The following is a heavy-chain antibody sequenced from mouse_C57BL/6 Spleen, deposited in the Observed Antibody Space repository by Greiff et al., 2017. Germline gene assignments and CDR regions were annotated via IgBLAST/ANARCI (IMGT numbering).Heavy chain of an antibody. V-gene: IGHV5-17*01. CDR1: GFTFSDYG. CDR3: ARGPSYYYAMDY. J-gene: IGHJ4*01. Sequence: EVQRVESGGGLVKPGGSLKLSCAASGFTFSDYGMHWVRQAPEKGLEWVAYISSGSSTIYYADTVKGRFTISRDNAKNTLFLLMTSLSSYDTAMYYCARGPSYYYAMDYWGQGTSVTVSS. D-gene: IGHD1-2*01. CDR2: ISSGSSTI.